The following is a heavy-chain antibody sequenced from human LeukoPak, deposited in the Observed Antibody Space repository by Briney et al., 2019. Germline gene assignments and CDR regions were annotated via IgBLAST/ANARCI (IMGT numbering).Heavy chain of an antibody. Sequence: PSETLSLTCTVSGGSISSSSYYWGWTRQPPGKGLEWIGSIYYSGSTYYNPSLKSRVTISVDTSKNQFSLKLSSVTAADTAVYYCAGHRYCSSTSCLDYWGQGTLVTVSS. J-gene: IGHJ4*02. D-gene: IGHD2-2*01. V-gene: IGHV4-39*01. CDR1: GGSISSSSYY. CDR3: AGHRYCSSTSCLDY. CDR2: IYYSGST.